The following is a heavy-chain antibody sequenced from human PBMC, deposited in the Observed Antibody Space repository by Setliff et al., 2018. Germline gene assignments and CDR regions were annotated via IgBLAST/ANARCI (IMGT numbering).Heavy chain of an antibody. CDR3: ARDRRYDSSLDYYYYGMDV. CDR1: GYSINSGYY. Sequence: PSETLSLTCVVSGYSINSGYYWGWIRQTPQKGLEWIATFFRRGSTYYNPSLKSRVTVSVDTSKNQFSLKLTSVTAADTAVYYCARDRRYDSSLDYYYYGMDVWGQGTTVTVSS. J-gene: IGHJ6*02. CDR2: FFRRGST. V-gene: IGHV4-38-2*02. D-gene: IGHD6-13*01.